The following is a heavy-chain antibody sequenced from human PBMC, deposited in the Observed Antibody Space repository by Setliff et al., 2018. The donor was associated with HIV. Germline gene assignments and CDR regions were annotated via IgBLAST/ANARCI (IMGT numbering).Heavy chain of an antibody. CDR2: IYYSGST. Sequence: TSETLSLTCTVSGGSISSFYWTWIRQPPGKGLEWIGYIYYSGSTNYNPSLKSRLTISVDTSKNQVSLKLSSVTAADTAVYYCARSPLYSGYERYYFDYWGQGTLVTVSS. V-gene: IGHV4-59*01. J-gene: IGHJ4*02. CDR3: ARSPLYSGYERYYFDY. D-gene: IGHD5-12*01. CDR1: GGSISSFY.